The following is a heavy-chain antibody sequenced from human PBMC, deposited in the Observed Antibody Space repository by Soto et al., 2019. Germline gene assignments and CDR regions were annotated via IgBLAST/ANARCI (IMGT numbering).Heavy chain of an antibody. V-gene: IGHV2-5*02. Sequence: QITLKESGPALVRPTQTLRLTCTFSGFSLTSGVVGVGWIRQPPGKALEWLALIYWDDTKRYTPSLKSRLTITKDTSKSEVVLTMTNMDPADTATYYCAHRHDYGSGSVFFDYWGQGTLVTVTS. CDR1: GFSLTSGVVG. CDR3: AHRHDYGSGSVFFDY. CDR2: IYWDDTK. J-gene: IGHJ4*02. D-gene: IGHD3-10*01.